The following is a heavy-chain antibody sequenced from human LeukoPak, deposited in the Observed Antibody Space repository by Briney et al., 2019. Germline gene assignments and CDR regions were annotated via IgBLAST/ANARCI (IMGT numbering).Heavy chain of an antibody. CDR3: ARDSSSDY. J-gene: IGHJ4*02. V-gene: IGHV3-21*01. CDR2: ISSRSSYI. CDR1: GFTFSSYS. Sequence: GGSLRLSCAASGFTFSSYSMNWVRQAPGKGLEWVSSISSRSSYIYYADSVKGRFTISRDNAKNSLYRQMNSLRSEDTAVYYCARDSSSDYWGQGTLVTVSS. D-gene: IGHD6-13*01.